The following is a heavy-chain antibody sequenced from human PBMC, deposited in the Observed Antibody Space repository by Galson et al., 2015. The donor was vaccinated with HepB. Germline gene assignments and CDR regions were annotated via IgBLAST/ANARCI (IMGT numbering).Heavy chain of an antibody. CDR1: GFTFDDYA. D-gene: IGHD1-26*01. CDR2: ITWNSGDI. V-gene: IGHV3-9*01. Sequence: SLRLSCAGSGFTFDDYAMHWVRQAPGRGLEWVSGITWNSGDIGYADSVKGRFTISRDNVKNSVYLQMNKLTTEDTAFYYCAKDQVPSSGTYRAFYGLDVWGQGTTVIVSS. J-gene: IGHJ6*02. CDR3: AKDQVPSSGTYRAFYGLDV.